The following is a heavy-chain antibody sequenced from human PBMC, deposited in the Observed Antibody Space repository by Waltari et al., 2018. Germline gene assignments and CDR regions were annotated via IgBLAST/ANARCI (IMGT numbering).Heavy chain of an antibody. D-gene: IGHD3-3*01. V-gene: IGHV1-46*01. CDR3: ATHLLRGSWSGYPIARPFDY. CDR2: INPSGGST. Sequence: QVQLVQSGAEVKKPGASVKVSCKASGYTFTSYYMHWVRQAPGQGLEWMGIINPSGGSTIYAQKFQGRVTMTEDTSTDTAYMELSSLRSEDTAVYYCATHLLRGSWSGYPIARPFDYWGQGTLVTVSS. J-gene: IGHJ4*02. CDR1: GYTFTSYY.